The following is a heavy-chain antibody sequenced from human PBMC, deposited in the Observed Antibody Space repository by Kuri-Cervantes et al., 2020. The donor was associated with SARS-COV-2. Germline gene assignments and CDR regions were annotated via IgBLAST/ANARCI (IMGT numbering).Heavy chain of an antibody. D-gene: IGHD6-13*01. J-gene: IGHJ5*02. CDR1: GGSISSGNYY. CDR2: MSYSGNT. CDR3: AREVVTAAGIWFDP. Sequence: CTVSGGSISSGNYYWSWIRQPPGKGLEWIGYMSYSGNTYYNPSLKSRVSISVDTSKNQFSLKLSSVTAADTAMYYCAREVVTAAGIWFDPWGQGTLVTVSS. V-gene: IGHV4-30-4*08.